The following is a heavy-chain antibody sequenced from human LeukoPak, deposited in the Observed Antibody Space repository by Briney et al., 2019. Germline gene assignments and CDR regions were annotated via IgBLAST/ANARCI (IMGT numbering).Heavy chain of an antibody. Sequence: GGSLRLSCAASGFTFSSSWMTWVRQAPGKGLEWVAIIKPDGSDKYYVDSVKGRFTISRDNAKNSLYLQMNSLRAEDTAVYSCARPTSGYSSGPFDYWGQGTLVTVSS. V-gene: IGHV3-7*01. CDR1: GFTFSSSW. D-gene: IGHD6-25*01. J-gene: IGHJ4*02. CDR2: IKPDGSDK. CDR3: ARPTSGYSSGPFDY.